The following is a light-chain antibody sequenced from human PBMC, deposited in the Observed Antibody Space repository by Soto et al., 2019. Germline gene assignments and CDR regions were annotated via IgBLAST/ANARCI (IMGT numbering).Light chain of an antibody. CDR1: SDDVGAYNS. V-gene: IGLV2-23*01. CDR2: KGT. CDR3: CSSAPESTYV. Sequence: QSVLAQPASVSGSPGQWRTICCTGTSDDVGAYNSVSWYQQLPHKAPQVILYKGTQRPSGVSSRFSGSTSGNAASLTISGLQADDEADYFCCSSAPESTYVFGTGTKLTVL. J-gene: IGLJ1*01.